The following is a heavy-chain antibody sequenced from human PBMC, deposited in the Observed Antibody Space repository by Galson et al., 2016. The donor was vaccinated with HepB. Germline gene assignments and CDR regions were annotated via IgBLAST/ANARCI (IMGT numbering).Heavy chain of an antibody. CDR1: GYTFSGYY. J-gene: IGHJ6*02. CDR3: ARAKLLWVGGLPYYNYAMDV. Sequence: SVKVSCKASGYTFSGYYMHWVRQAPGQGLDWMGWINPNSGGTNYAQKFQGWVTMTRDTSISTAYMELSRLRSDDTAVYYCARAKLLWVGGLPYYNYAMDVWGQGATVTVSS. D-gene: IGHD3-10*01. V-gene: IGHV1-2*04. CDR2: INPNSGGT.